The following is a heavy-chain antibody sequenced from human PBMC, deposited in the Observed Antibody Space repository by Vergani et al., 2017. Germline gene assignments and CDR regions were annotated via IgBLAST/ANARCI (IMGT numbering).Heavy chain of an antibody. CDR1: GGSISSYY. D-gene: IGHD6-6*01. CDR3: ASSSSRRYFDY. J-gene: IGHJ4*02. V-gene: IGHV4-59*01. Sequence: QVQLQESGPGLVKPSETLSLTCTVSGGSISSYYWSWIRQPPGKGLEWIGYIYYSGSTNYNPSLKSRVTISVETSKNQFSLKLSSVTAADTAVYYCASSSSRRYFDYWGQGTLVTVSS. CDR2: IYYSGST.